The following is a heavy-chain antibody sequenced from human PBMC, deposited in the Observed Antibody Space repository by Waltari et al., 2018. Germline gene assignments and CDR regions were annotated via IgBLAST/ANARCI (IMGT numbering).Heavy chain of an antibody. CDR2: FFHSGSK. CDR3: TRGILFSGYMDV. V-gene: IGHV4-38-2*01. CDR1: DSSISSAFY. J-gene: IGHJ6*03. Sequence: QVQLQESGPGLLKPSETLSLTCAVPDSSISSAFYWGWIRQPPGGGLEWIGRFFHSGSKYHKPALKSRVTISVDTSRNQFSLRLSSVTAADTAVYYCTRGILFSGYMDVWGKGTTVIVSS. D-gene: IGHD3-10*02.